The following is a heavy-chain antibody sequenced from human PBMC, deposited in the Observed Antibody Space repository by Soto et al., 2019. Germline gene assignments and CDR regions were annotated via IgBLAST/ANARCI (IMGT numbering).Heavy chain of an antibody. CDR1: GYSFTSYW. D-gene: IGHD5-12*01. J-gene: IGHJ6*02. CDR3: ARHGYSRSLGYYCMDV. V-gene: IGHV5-10-1*01. CDR2: IDPSDSYT. Sequence: GESRKISCKGSGYSFTSYWISGVRQMPGKGLEWTGRIDPSDSYTTYSPSFQGHVTISADKSLSTAYLQWSSLKASDTAMYSCARHGYSRSLGYYCMDVWGQGTTVTVSS.